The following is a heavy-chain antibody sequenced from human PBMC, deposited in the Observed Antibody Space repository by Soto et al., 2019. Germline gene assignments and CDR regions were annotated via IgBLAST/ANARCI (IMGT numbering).Heavy chain of an antibody. J-gene: IGHJ6*03. CDR3: ATRSQIVPRYYYMDV. D-gene: IGHD1-26*01. CDR1: GYTFTSYD. Sequence: ASVKVSCKASGYTFTSYDINWVRQATGQGLEWMGWMNPNSGNTVYAQKFQGRVTMTRNTSINTAYMELSSLRSEDTAVYYCATRSQIVPRYYYMDVWGKGTTVTVSS. V-gene: IGHV1-8*01. CDR2: MNPNSGNT.